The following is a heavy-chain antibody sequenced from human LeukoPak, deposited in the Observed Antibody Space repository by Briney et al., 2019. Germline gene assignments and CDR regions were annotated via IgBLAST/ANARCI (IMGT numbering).Heavy chain of an antibody. D-gene: IGHD1-26*01. CDR1: GYSFTSFW. J-gene: IGHJ4*02. Sequence: GESLKISCKGSGYSFTSFWIGWARQMPGKGLEWMAMIYPGDSDTRYSPSFQGQVTISADKSISTAYLQWSSLKASDSGMYYCARHNPYSGSPLDYWGQGTLVTVSS. CDR2: IYPGDSDT. CDR3: ARHNPYSGSPLDY. V-gene: IGHV5-51*01.